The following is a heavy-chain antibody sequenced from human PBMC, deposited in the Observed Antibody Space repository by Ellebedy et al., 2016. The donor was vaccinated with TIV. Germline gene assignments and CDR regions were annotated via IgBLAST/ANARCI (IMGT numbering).Heavy chain of an antibody. Sequence: GESLKISCAASGFIFTRNWMSWVRQAPGQGLEWVANINQDGSRKDYVESVKGRFTISRDNAKNSVYLQMHSLRAEDTALYFCASAGVGRTPSDYWGQGTLVTVSS. V-gene: IGHV3-7*03. CDR3: ASAGVGRTPSDY. CDR1: GFIFTRNW. D-gene: IGHD2-8*01. J-gene: IGHJ4*02. CDR2: INQDGSRK.